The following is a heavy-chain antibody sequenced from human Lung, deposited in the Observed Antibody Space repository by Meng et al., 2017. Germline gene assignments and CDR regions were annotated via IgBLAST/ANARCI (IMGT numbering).Heavy chain of an antibody. CDR3: ARDEDISAAGKLFGDY. Sequence: QVQVGQSGAEVKKPGASVKVSCKASGYTFPDYWLHWVRRAPGQGLEWMGRINPKSGDTHYAQRFQGRVTMTGDTSISTAYMELSGLRSDDTAMYYCARDEDISAAGKLFGDYWGHGTLVTVSS. CDR1: GYTFPDYW. CDR2: INPKSGDT. D-gene: IGHD6-13*01. V-gene: IGHV1-2*06. J-gene: IGHJ4*01.